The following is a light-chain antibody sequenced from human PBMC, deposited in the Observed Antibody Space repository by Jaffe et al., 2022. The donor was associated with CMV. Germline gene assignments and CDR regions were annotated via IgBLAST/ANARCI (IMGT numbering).Light chain of an antibody. CDR2: DTS. V-gene: IGKV3-20*01. Sequence: EIVLTQSPGTLSLSPGEGATLSCWASQSVSNSFLAWYQHKPGQAPRLLIYDTSTRATGIPDRFSGSGSGTDFTLTISRLEPEDVAVYYCQQYGRSPSWSFGQGTKVEIK. J-gene: IGKJ1*01. CDR3: QQYGRSPSWS. CDR1: QSVSNSF.